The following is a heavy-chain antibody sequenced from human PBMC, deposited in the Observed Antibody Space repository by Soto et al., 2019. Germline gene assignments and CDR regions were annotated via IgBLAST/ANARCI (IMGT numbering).Heavy chain of an antibody. D-gene: IGHD3-10*01. CDR1: GGSISETTW. J-gene: IGHJ6*02. CDR2: MSHSGSA. V-gene: IGHV4-4*02. Sequence: SETLSLTSNVSGGSISETTWWSWVRQTPGRGLGWIGHMSHSGSANYNASLKSRVTMSVDRSKNRISLILTSVTAADTAVHYCQLNRGRLFIMDVWRQGTTVTVPS. CDR3: QLNRGRLFIMDV.